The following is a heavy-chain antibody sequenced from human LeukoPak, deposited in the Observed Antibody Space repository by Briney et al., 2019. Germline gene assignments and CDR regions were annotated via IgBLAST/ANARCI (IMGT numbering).Heavy chain of an antibody. Sequence: GGSLRLSCAASGFTFSSYAMSWVRQAPGKGLEWVSLISWDGGSKYYADSVKGRFTISRDNSKNSLYLQMNSLRTEDTALYYCAKEGDGYAYYFDYWGQGTLVTVSS. CDR2: ISWDGGSK. CDR3: AKEGDGYAYYFDY. D-gene: IGHD5-24*01. CDR1: GFTFSSYA. J-gene: IGHJ4*02. V-gene: IGHV3-43*01.